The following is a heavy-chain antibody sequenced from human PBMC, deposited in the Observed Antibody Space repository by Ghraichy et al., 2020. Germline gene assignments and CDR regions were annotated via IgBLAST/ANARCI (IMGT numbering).Heavy chain of an antibody. V-gene: IGHV1-2*02. J-gene: IGHJ1*01. CDR1: GYTFTGYY. Sequence: ASVKVSCKASGYTFTGYYMHWVRQAPGQGLEWMGWINPNSGGTNYAQKFQGRVTMTRDTSISTAYMELSRLRSDDTAVYYCARVPRRGIILNLRAEYFQHWGQGTLVTVSS. CDR3: ARVPRRGIILNLRAEYFQH. D-gene: IGHD3-16*01. CDR2: INPNSGGT.